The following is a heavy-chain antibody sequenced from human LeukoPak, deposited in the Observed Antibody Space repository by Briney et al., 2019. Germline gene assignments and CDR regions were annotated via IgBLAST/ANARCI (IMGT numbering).Heavy chain of an antibody. Sequence: PSETLSLTCTVSGDSINNYYWSWIRQPPGKGLEWIGYIHYSGTTTYNPSLKSRVTISLGTSKIQFSLKLSSVTTADTAVYYCARDQEEGGGLGDGMDVWGKGTTVTVSS. D-gene: IGHD2-15*01. V-gene: IGHV4-59*01. CDR2: IHYSGTT. CDR3: ARDQEEGGGLGDGMDV. J-gene: IGHJ6*04. CDR1: GDSINNYY.